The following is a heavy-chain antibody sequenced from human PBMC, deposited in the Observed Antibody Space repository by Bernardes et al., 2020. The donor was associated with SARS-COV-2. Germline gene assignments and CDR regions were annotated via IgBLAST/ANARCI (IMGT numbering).Heavy chain of an antibody. CDR1: GFIFSSYE. D-gene: IGHD6-6*01. CDR2: INAGGTTI. CDR3: VRGWAARTDFHY. J-gene: IGHJ4*02. V-gene: IGHV3-48*03. Sequence: GSLRLSCAASGFIFSSYEMNWVRQAPGKGLEWLSYINAGGTTIYDADSVNGRFTIPRDNAKNSVYLQLTSLRAEDTAVYYWVRGWAARTDFHYWGQGTLVTVSS.